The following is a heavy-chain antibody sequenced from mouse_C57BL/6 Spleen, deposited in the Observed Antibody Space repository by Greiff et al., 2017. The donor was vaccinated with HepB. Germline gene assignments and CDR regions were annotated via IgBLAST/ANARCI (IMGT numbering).Heavy chain of an antibody. V-gene: IGHV2-3*01. Sequence: VKLMESGPGLVAPSQRLSITCTVSGFSFTSYGVSWVRQPPGKGLEWLGVIWGDGSTNYHSALISRLSISKDNSKSQVFLKLNSLQTDDTATYYCAMRQLRLRAMDYWGQGTSVTVSS. CDR1: GFSFTSYG. J-gene: IGHJ4*01. CDR2: IWGDGST. D-gene: IGHD3-2*02. CDR3: AMRQLRLRAMDY.